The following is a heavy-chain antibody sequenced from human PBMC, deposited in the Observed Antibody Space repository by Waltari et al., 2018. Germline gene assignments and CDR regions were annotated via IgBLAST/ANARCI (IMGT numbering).Heavy chain of an antibody. CDR3: ARDPRVVVPAASEDYYYGMDV. CDR1: EGTFSSYA. D-gene: IGHD2-2*01. V-gene: IGHV1-69*10. Sequence: QVQLLQSGAEVKKPGCSVKVSCKASEGTFSSYAISWVRQAPGQGLEWTGGSMPGRGMADYAQKFQGRVTNTADKATGTAYMELSIMRSADAAVYYCARDPRVVVPAASEDYYYGMDVWGQGTTVTVSS. J-gene: IGHJ6*02. CDR2: SMPGRGMA.